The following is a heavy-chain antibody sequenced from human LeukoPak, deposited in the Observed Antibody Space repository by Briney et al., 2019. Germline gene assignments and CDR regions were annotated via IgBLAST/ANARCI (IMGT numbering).Heavy chain of an antibody. CDR3: AGVSGWSTES. J-gene: IGHJ5*02. D-gene: IGHD6-19*01. Sequence: GGSLRLSCAASGIPSSSYWMNWVRQAPGKGLEWVAIIKKDGGERHYVDSVRGRFTISRDNAKNLLYLQMDSLRAEDTAVYYCAGVSGWSTESWGQGALVTVSS. CDR1: GIPSSSYW. V-gene: IGHV3-7*04. CDR2: IKKDGGER.